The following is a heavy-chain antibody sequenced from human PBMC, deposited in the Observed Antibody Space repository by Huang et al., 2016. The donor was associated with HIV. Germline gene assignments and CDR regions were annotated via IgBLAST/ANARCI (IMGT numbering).Heavy chain of an antibody. Sequence: QVLLVQSGAEVRKPGSSVKVSCTAFGGTFSSYAISGVRQAPGTGLEWMGGLIPIFGTANYTQKFQGRVTITVDESTNTGYMELTRLTSEDTAVYYCARTAYSYGFRQGYNWFDPWGQGTPVTVSS. CDR2: LIPIFGTA. D-gene: IGHD5-18*01. V-gene: IGHV1-69*13. CDR3: ARTAYSYGFRQGYNWFDP. CDR1: GGTFSSYA. J-gene: IGHJ5*02.